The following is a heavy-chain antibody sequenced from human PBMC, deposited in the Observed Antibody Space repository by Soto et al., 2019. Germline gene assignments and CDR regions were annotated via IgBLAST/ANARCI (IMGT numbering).Heavy chain of an antibody. D-gene: IGHD3-22*01. CDR1: GFTFSSFA. J-gene: IGHJ4*02. CDR3: AKDNGYDYYDSSGLDF. Sequence: LRLSCAVSGFTFSSFAMSWVRQAPGKGLEWVSAISGGGGGTYYADSVKGRFSISRDNSKNTVYLQINSLRAEDTAFYYCAKDNGYDYYDSSGLDFWGQGTLVTVSS. CDR2: ISGGGGGT. V-gene: IGHV3-23*01.